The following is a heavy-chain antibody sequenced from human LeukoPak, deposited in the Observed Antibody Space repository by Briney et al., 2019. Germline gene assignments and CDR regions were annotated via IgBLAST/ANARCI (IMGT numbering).Heavy chain of an antibody. J-gene: IGHJ3*02. V-gene: IGHV3-48*01. CDR1: GFTFSSYS. CDR2: ISSSSTI. Sequence: PGGSLRLSCAASGFTFSSYSMNWVRQAPGKGLEWVSYISSSSTIYYADSVKGRFTISRDNAKNSLYLQMNSLRAEDTAVYYCARYNWNYKAFDIWGQGTMVTVS. D-gene: IGHD1-7*01. CDR3: ARYNWNYKAFDI.